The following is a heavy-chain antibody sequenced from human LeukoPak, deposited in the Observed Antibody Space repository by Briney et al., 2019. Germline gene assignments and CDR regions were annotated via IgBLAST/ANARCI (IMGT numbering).Heavy chain of an antibody. J-gene: IGHJ5*02. V-gene: IGHV4-61*02. Sequence: SETLSLTCTVSGGSISSGSYYWSWIRQPAGKGLEWIGRIYTSGSTNYNPSLKSRVTISVDTSKNQFSLKLSSVTAADTAVYYCASGGGSPNWFDPWGQGTLVTVSS. CDR1: GGSISSGSYY. CDR3: ASGGGSPNWFDP. D-gene: IGHD2-15*01. CDR2: IYTSGST.